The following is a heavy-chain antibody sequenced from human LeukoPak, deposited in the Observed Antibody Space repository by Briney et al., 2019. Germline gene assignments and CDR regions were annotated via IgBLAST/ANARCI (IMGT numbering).Heavy chain of an antibody. D-gene: IGHD2-15*01. J-gene: IGHJ5*02. V-gene: IGHV3-30*04. CDR2: ISYDGSNK. CDR3: ARGPDIVVVVAANNWFDP. Sequence: GGSLRLSCAASGFTFSSYAMHRVRQAPGKGLEWVAVISYDGSNKYYADSVKGRFTISRDNSKNTLYLQMNSLRAEDTAVYYCARGPDIVVVVAANNWFDPWGQGTLVTVSS. CDR1: GFTFSSYA.